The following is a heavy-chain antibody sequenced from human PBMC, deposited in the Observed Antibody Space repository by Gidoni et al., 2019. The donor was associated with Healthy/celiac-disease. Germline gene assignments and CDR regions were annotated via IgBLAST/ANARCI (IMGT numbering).Heavy chain of an antibody. J-gene: IGHJ4*02. Sequence: EVQLLESGGGLVQPGGSLRLSCAASGFTFSSYAMSLVRQAPGKGLGWVSAISGSGGSTYYADSVKGRFTISRDNSKNTLYLQMNSLRAEDTAVYYCAKDRNVEMATITDYWGQGTLVTVSS. CDR1: GFTFSSYA. CDR2: ISGSGGST. V-gene: IGHV3-23*01. D-gene: IGHD5-12*01. CDR3: AKDRNVEMATITDY.